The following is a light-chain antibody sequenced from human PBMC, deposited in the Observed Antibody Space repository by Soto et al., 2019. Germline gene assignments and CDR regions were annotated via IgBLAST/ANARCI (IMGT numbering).Light chain of an antibody. CDR3: VAWDDSLNGYVV. V-gene: IGLV1-44*01. CDR2: NNN. J-gene: IGLJ2*01. Sequence: QSVLTQPPSASGTPGQRVTISCSGSSSNIGSNTVNWYQQLPGTAPKLVIYNNNQRPSGVPERFSCSKSGFSVSLAISGLQSEDEADYYCVAWDDSLNGYVVFGGGTKFTVL. CDR1: SSNIGSNT.